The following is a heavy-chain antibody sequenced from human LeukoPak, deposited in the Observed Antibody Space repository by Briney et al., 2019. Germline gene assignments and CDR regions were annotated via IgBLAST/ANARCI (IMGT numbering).Heavy chain of an antibody. CDR2: INPGNGDT. CDR1: GYTFTNYA. Sequence: ASVKVSCKGSGYTFTNYAIHWVRQAPGQSLEWLGWINPGNGDTKYSQDFQGRVTINTDTSAATAYVELNSLTSEDTAVYYCARERWHCRVNCYSVYYYALDVWGQGTMVTVSS. J-gene: IGHJ6*02. D-gene: IGHD2-15*01. CDR3: ARERWHCRVNCYSVYYYALDV. V-gene: IGHV1-3*01.